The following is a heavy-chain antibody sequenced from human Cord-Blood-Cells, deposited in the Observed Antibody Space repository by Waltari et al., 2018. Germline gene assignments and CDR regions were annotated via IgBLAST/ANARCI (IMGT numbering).Heavy chain of an antibody. J-gene: IGHJ3*02. CDR2: INHSGST. D-gene: IGHD3-22*01. V-gene: IGHV4-34*01. CDR1: GGSFSGYY. Sequence: QVQLQQWGAGLLKPSETLSLTCAVSGGSFSGYYWSWIRQPPGKGLEWIGEINHSGSTNYNPSLKSRVTISVDTSKNQFSLKLSSVTAADTAVYYCARRYYYDSSGYSNLFDIWGQGTMVTVSS. CDR3: ARRYYYDSSGYSNLFDI.